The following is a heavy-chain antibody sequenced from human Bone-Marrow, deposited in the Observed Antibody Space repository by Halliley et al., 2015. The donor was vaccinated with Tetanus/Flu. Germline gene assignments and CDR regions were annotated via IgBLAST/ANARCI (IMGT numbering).Heavy chain of an antibody. CDR2: ST. D-gene: IGHD6-6*01. Sequence: STYYNPALESRVFISMDPSENQFSLKLSSVTAADTAVYYCARDRGRRYTTSSKFYYGLDVWGQGTTVTVSS. J-gene: IGHJ6*02. CDR3: ARDRGRRYTTSSKFYYGLDV. V-gene: IGHV4-31*02.